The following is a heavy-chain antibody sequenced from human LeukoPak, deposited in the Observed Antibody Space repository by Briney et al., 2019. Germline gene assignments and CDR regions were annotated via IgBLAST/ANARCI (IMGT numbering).Heavy chain of an antibody. CDR3: ARVGYYGSGSYYNGVFDY. V-gene: IGHV3-48*03. CDR2: ISSSGSTI. CDR1: GFTFSSYE. J-gene: IGHJ4*02. Sequence: GGSLRLSCAASGFTFSSYEMNWVRQAPGKGLEWVSYISSSGSTIYYADSVKGRFTISRDNAKNSLYLQMNSLRAEDTAVYYCARVGYYGSGSYYNGVFDYWGQGTLVTVSS. D-gene: IGHD3-10*01.